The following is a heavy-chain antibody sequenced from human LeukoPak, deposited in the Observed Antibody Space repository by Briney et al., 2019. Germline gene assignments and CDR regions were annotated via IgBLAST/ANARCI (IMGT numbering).Heavy chain of an antibody. V-gene: IGHV3-66*01. J-gene: IGHJ4*02. Sequence: GGSLRLSCAVSGFTFSTYAMSWVRQAPGKGLEWVSVIYSGGSTYYADSVKGRFTISRDNSKNTLYLQMNSLRAEDTAVYYCARDLDPSREGAVAGVDYWGQGTLVTVSS. CDR2: IYSGGST. CDR3: ARDLDPSREGAVAGVDY. CDR1: GFTFSTYA. D-gene: IGHD6-19*01.